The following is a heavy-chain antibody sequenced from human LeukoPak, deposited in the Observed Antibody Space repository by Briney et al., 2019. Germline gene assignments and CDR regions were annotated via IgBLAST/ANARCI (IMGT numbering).Heavy chain of an antibody. V-gene: IGHV3-73*01. D-gene: IGHD2-15*01. Sequence: PGGSLRLSCAASGFTFSGSAMHWVRQASGKGLEWDGRIRSKANSYATAYAASVKGRVTISRDDSKNTAYLQMNSLKTEDTAVYYCTGTPVADVYWGQGTLVTVSS. J-gene: IGHJ4*02. CDR2: IRSKANSYAT. CDR3: TGTPVADVY. CDR1: GFTFSGSA.